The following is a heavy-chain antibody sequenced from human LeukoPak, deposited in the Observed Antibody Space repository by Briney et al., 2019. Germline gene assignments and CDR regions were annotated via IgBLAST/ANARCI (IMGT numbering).Heavy chain of an antibody. J-gene: IGHJ4*02. CDR1: GGSTSSYY. CDR2: IYSSGII. V-gene: IGHV4-4*07. D-gene: IGHD3-3*01. CDR3: ARDTGKSGYPDY. Sequence: KTSETLSLTCTVSGGSTSSYYWSWIRQPAGKAPEWIGRIYSSGIINYNPSLKSRVTMSLDNSKTQLSLKLSYVTAADTAVYYCARDTGKSGYPDYWGQGTLVTVSS.